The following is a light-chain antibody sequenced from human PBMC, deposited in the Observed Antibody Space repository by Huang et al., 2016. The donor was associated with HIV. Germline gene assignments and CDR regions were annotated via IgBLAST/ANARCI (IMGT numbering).Light chain of an antibody. V-gene: IGKV1-9*01. J-gene: IGKJ1*01. CDR1: QGISSY. CDR3: QQLNSYPPT. CDR2: AAS. Sequence: IQLTPSPSSLSASVGDRVTITCRASQGISSYLAWYQQKPGKAPKLPIYAASTLQSGVPSRFSGSGSGTDFTLTISSLQPEDFATYHCQQLNSYPPTFGQGTKVEIK.